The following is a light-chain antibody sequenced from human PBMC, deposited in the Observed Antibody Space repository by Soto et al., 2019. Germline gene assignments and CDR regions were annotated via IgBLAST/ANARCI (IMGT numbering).Light chain of an antibody. CDR3: QQYGNSPPYS. V-gene: IGKV3-20*01. J-gene: IGKJ2*03. CDR1: QSVSTTY. Sequence: EIVLTQSPGSLSLSPGEGATLSCRASQSVSTTYLAWYQLKPGHAPRLVFYATTRRAAGIPDRLSGSGSGTEFTLTISSLERDEVGVYCCQQYGNSPPYSFGQGTKLEIK. CDR2: ATT.